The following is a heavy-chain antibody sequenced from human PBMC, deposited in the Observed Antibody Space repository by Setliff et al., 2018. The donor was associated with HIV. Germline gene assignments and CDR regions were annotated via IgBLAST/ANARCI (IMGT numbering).Heavy chain of an antibody. CDR3: ARSTVLLWFGEGYIWESYRSGAFDI. Sequence: PSETLSLTCTVSGGSISSYYWSWIRQPLGKRLEWIGYIYYTGSTNYNPSLKSRVTISLDTSKNQFSLNLSSVTAADTAVYYCARSTVLLWFGEGYIWESYRSGAFDIWGQGTMVTVSS. V-gene: IGHV4-59*01. D-gene: IGHD3-10*01. CDR1: GGSISSYY. J-gene: IGHJ3*02. CDR2: IYYTGST.